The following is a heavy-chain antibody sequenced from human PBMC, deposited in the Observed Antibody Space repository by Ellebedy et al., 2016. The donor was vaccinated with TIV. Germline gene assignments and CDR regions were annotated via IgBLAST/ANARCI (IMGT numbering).Heavy chain of an antibody. V-gene: IGHV1-69*13. Sequence: ASVKVSCKASGGTFSSYAISWVRQAPGQGLEWMGGIIPIFGTANYAQKFQGRVTITADESTSTAYMELSSLRSEDTAVYYCARGRYYYDSSGYPQWAFDIWGQGTMVTVSS. CDR2: IIPIFGTA. CDR3: ARGRYYYDSSGYPQWAFDI. CDR1: GGTFSSYA. J-gene: IGHJ3*02. D-gene: IGHD3-22*01.